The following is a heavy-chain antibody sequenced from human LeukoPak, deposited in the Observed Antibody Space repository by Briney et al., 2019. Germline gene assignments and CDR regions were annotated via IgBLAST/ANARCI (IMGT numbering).Heavy chain of an antibody. Sequence: GGSLRLSCAASGFTFSSYAMSWVRQAPGKGLEWVSAISGSGGSTYYADSVKGRFTISRDNSKNTLYLQMDSLRAEDTAVYYCAKDIYGSGSGDFDYWGQGTLVTVSS. V-gene: IGHV3-23*01. J-gene: IGHJ4*02. CDR2: ISGSGGST. CDR3: AKDIYGSGSGDFDY. CDR1: GFTFSSYA. D-gene: IGHD3-10*01.